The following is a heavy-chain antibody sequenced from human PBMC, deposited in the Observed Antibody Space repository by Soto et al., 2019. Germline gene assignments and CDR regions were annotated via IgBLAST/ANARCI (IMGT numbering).Heavy chain of an antibody. CDR3: ARGYYGSGSYYYYGMDV. CDR2: MNPNSGNT. J-gene: IGHJ6*02. Sequence: QVQLVQSGAEVKKPGASVKVSCKASGYTFTSYDINWVRQATGQGLEWMGWMNPNSGNTGYAQKFQGRVTMTRNTSISTAYMELGSLRSEDTAVYYCARGYYGSGSYYYYGMDVWGQGTTVTVSS. CDR1: GYTFTSYD. V-gene: IGHV1-8*01. D-gene: IGHD3-10*01.